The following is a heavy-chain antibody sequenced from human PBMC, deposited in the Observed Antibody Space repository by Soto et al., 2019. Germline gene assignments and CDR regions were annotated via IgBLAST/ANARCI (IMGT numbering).Heavy chain of an antibody. D-gene: IGHD3-3*01. CDR1: GYSFTSYW. CDR3: AKVGVGVSMIDP. J-gene: IGHJ5*02. V-gene: IGHV5-10-1*01. Sequence: ESLKISCKGSGYSFTSYWISWVRQMPGKGLEWMGRIDPSDSYTNYSPSFQGHVTISADKSISTAYLQWSSLKASDTAMYYCAKVGVGVSMIDPWGQGTLVTVSS. CDR2: IDPSDSYT.